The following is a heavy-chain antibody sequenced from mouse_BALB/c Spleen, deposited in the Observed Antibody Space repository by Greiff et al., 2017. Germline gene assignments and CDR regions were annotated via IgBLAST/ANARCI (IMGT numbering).Heavy chain of an antibody. CDR2: ISSGGST. V-gene: IGHV5-6-5*01. D-gene: IGHD2-3*01. CDR3: ASFYDGYPGDY. CDR1: GFTFSSYA. Sequence: EVQRVESGGGLVQPGGSLKLSCAASGFTFSSYAMSWVRQTPEKRLEWVASISSGGSTYYPDSVKSRFTISRDNARNILYLQMSSLRSEDTAMYYCASFYDGYPGDYWGQGTTLTVSS. J-gene: IGHJ2*01.